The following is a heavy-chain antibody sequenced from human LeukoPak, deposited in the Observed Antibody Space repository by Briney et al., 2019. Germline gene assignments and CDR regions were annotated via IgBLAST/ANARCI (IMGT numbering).Heavy chain of an antibody. Sequence: PGGSLRLSCAASGFMSSSSWMAWVRQAPGKGLEWVSGISPSGGITYYTDSVKGRFTISRDNSKNTQSLQMNSLRAEDTAVYYCAKDDDWGRYKHWGQGTLVTVSS. CDR2: ISPSGGIT. V-gene: IGHV3-23*01. CDR3: AKDDDWGRYKH. CDR1: GFMSSSSW. D-gene: IGHD3-16*01. J-gene: IGHJ1*01.